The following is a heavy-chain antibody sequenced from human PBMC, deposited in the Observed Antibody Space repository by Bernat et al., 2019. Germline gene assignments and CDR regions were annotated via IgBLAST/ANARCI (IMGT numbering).Heavy chain of an antibody. D-gene: IGHD3-16*01. CDR1: GGSVSSGSYY. J-gene: IGHJ2*01. Sequence: QVQLQESGPGLVKPSETLSLTCTVSGGSVSSGSYYWSWIRQLPGKGLEWIGYIYYSGSTNYNPSLKSRVTISVDTSKNQFSLKLSSVTAADTAVYYCARAADSLGGWYFDLWGRGTLVTVSS. CDR2: IYYSGST. V-gene: IGHV4-61*01. CDR3: ARAADSLGGWYFDL.